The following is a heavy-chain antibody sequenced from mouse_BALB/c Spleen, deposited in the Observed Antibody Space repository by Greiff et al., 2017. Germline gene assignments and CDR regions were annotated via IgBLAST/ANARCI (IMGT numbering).Heavy chain of an antibody. CDR1: GYTFTSYV. D-gene: IGHD1-1*01. J-gene: IGHJ2*01. V-gene: IGHV1-14*01. CDR2: INPYNDGT. Sequence: VQLKESGPELVKPGASVKMSCKASGYTFTSYVMHWVKQKPGQGLEWIGYINPYNDGTKYNEKFKVKATLTSDKSSSTAYMELSSLTSEDSAVYFYATLTTVVSYDYWGQGTTLTVSS. CDR3: ATLTTVVSYDY.